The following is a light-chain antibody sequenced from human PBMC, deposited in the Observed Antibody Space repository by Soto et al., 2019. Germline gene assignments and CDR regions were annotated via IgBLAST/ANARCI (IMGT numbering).Light chain of an antibody. CDR1: NGDVGSYDL. CDR3: SSYGGRYNYV. CDR2: EVN. J-gene: IGLJ1*01. V-gene: IGLV2-14*02. Sequence: QSVLTQPASVSGSPGQSITISCTGTNGDVGSYDLVSWYQRYPGEAPKLIIYEVNKRPSGISNRFSGSKSGNTASLTVSGLQAEDEADYYCSSYGGRYNYVFGTGTKLTVL.